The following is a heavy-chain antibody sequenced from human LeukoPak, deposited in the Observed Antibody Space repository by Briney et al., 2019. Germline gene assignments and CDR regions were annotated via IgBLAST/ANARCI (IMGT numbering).Heavy chain of an antibody. CDR3: ARDLYVDIVAPSGMDV. Sequence: GGSLRLSCAASGFTVSSNYMSWVRQAPGKGLGWVSAISGSGGSTYYADSVKGRFTISRDNSKNTLYLQMNSLRAEDTAVYYCARDLYVDIVAPSGMDVWGQGTTVTVSS. CDR2: ISGSGGST. V-gene: IGHV3-23*01. J-gene: IGHJ6*02. D-gene: IGHD5-12*01. CDR1: GFTVSSNY.